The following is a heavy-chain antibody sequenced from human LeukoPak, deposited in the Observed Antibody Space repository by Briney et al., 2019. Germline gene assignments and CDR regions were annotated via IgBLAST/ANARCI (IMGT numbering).Heavy chain of an antibody. V-gene: IGHV1-46*01. CDR2: INPSSGNT. D-gene: IGHD1-26*01. Sequence: GASVKVSCKASGYTFISYYIHWVRQAPGQGLEWMGLINPSSGNTPYAQQFQGRVTMTTDTSTSTAYMELRSLRSDDTAVYYCARGGSGSYVTHWGQGTLVTVSS. J-gene: IGHJ4*02. CDR1: GYTFISYY. CDR3: ARGGSGSYVTH.